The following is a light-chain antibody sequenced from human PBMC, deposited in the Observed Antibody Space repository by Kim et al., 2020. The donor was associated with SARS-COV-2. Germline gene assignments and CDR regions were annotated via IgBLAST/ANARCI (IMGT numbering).Light chain of an antibody. V-gene: IGKV1-39*01. J-gene: IGKJ1*01. CDR3: QQSYSTPQRT. Sequence: DIQMTQSPSSLSASVGDRVTITCRASQTINSYLNWYQQKPGKAPKLLIYAASSLQSGVPSRFSGSGSGTDFTLTISSLQPEDFATYYCQQSYSTPQRTFGQGTKVDIQ. CDR2: AAS. CDR1: QTINSY.